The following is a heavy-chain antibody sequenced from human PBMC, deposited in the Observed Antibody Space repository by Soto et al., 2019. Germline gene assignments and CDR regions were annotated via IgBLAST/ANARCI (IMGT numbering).Heavy chain of an antibody. J-gene: IGHJ4*02. CDR3: ARTDIAAAGLPSDY. Sequence: GSLRLSCAASGFTFSSYSMNWVRQAPGKGLEWVSSISSSSSYIYYADSVKGRFTISRDNAKNSLYLQMNSLRAEDTAVYYCARTDIAAAGLPSDYWGQGTLVTVSS. D-gene: IGHD6-13*01. CDR2: ISSSSSYI. CDR1: GFTFSSYS. V-gene: IGHV3-21*01.